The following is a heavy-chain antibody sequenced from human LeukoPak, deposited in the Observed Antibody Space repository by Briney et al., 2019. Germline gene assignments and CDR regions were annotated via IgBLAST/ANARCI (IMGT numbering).Heavy chain of an antibody. V-gene: IGHV3-15*01. J-gene: IGHJ1*01. Sequence: GGSLRLSCAASGFTFRDAWMTWVRQAPGKGLEWVGRIRSKTDGGTTDYAVSVQGRFTISRDDSKDTLYLQMSSLKTEDTAVYYCAKHIYGVVSIQQWGQGTLVTVSS. CDR1: GFTFRDAW. CDR2: IRSKTDGGTT. CDR3: AKHIYGVVSIQQ. D-gene: IGHD3-3*01.